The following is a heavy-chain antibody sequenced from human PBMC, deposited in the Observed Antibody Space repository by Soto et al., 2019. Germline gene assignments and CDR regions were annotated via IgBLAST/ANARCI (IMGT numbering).Heavy chain of an antibody. CDR3: ATWTWLVPFDY. V-gene: IGHV1-3*01. CDR2: INAGNGYT. J-gene: IGHJ4*02. Sequence: QVQLVQSGAEVKKPGASVKVSCKASGYTFTSYVIHLVRQAPGQRLEWMEWINAGNGYTKYSQKFQGRVTITRDTSASTAYMELNSLRSEDTAVYYCATWTWLVPFDYWGQGTLVTVSS. CDR1: GYTFTSYV. D-gene: IGHD6-19*01.